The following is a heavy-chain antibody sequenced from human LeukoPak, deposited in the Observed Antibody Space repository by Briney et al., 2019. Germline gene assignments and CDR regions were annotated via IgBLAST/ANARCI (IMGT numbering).Heavy chain of an antibody. CDR3: AKSRTREGNFFDY. J-gene: IGHJ4*02. CDR1: GFTFSSYG. CDR2: ISYDGSNK. Sequence: AGGSLRLSCAASGFTFSSYGMHWVRQAPGKGLEWVAVISYDGSNKYYADSVKGRFTISRDNSKNTLYLQMNSLRAEDTAVYYCAKSRTREGNFFDYWGQGTLVTVSS. D-gene: IGHD2-2*01. V-gene: IGHV3-30*18.